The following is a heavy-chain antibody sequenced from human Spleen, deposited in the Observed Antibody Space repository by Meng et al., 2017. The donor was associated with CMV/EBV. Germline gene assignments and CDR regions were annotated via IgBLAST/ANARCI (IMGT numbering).Heavy chain of an antibody. CDR1: GFTFDEYG. J-gene: IGHJ4*02. Sequence: GGSLRLSCTASGFTFDEYGMSWVRQVPGKGLEWVSSITWNGDSTGYADSVKGRFTISRDNAKNSLYLQMNSLRVEDTAVYYCARGGGEYWGQGILVTVSS. CDR2: ITWNGDST. D-gene: IGHD3-10*01. CDR3: ARGGGEY. V-gene: IGHV3-20*04.